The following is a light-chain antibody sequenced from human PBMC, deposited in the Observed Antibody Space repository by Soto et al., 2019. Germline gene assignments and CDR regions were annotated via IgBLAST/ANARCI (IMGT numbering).Light chain of an antibody. CDR1: QSVSTN. J-gene: IGKJ5*01. CDR2: GAS. CDR3: QQYKNWPPSS. V-gene: IGKV3-15*01. Sequence: ELVMTQSPATPSVSPGERATLSCRASQSVSTNLAWYQQKPGQAPRLLIYGASARATGVAARFSGSGSGTEFTLTISGLQSEDFAVYFCQQYKNWPPSSFGQGTRLEIK.